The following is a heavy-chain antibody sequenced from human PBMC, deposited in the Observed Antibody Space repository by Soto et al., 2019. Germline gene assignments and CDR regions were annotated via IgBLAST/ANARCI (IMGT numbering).Heavy chain of an antibody. Sequence: GGSLRLSCAASGFLFTMYSMNLVRQSPGKGLEWVSSISSTTNYIYYGDSMKGRFTISRENAKNSLYLEMNSLRAEDTAVYYCARESEDLTSNFDYWVQGTLVTVSS. J-gene: IGHJ4*02. CDR1: GFLFTMYS. V-gene: IGHV3-21*06. CDR3: ARESEDLTSNFDY. CDR2: ISSTTNYI.